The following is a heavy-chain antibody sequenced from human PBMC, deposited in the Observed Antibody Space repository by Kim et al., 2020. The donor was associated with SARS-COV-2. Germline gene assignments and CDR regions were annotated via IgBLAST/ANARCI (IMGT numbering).Heavy chain of an antibody. D-gene: IGHD2-15*01. CDR2: IIPIFGTA. Sequence: SVKVSCKASGGTFSSYAISWVRQAPGQGLEWMGGIIPIFGTANYAQKFQGRVTITADESTSTAYMELSSLRSEDTAVYYCARGSGYCSGGSCYADYYYYYGMDVWGQGTTVTVSS. J-gene: IGHJ6*02. V-gene: IGHV1-69*13. CDR1: GGTFSSYA. CDR3: ARGSGYCSGGSCYADYYYYYGMDV.